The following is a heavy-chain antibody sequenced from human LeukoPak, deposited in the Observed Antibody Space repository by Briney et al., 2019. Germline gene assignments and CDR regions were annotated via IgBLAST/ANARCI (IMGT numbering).Heavy chain of an antibody. Sequence: PGGSLRLSCAASGFTFSDYYMSWIRQAPGKGLEWVSAISGSGGSTYYADSVKGRFTISRDNSKNTLYLQMNSLRAEDTAVYYCAKDSFCSGGSCYPGYFQHWGQGTLVTVSS. D-gene: IGHD2-15*01. J-gene: IGHJ1*01. V-gene: IGHV3-23*01. CDR2: ISGSGGST. CDR1: GFTFSDYY. CDR3: AKDSFCSGGSCYPGYFQH.